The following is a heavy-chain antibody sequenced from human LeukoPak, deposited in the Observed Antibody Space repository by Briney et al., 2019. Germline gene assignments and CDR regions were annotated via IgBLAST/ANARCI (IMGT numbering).Heavy chain of an antibody. Sequence: GGSLRLSCIASGRTFSRYAMHWVRQAPGKGLEWVAVISKDGNSKNYADSVKGRSTISRDNSQNTLFLEVNSLRADDTAMYYCARNDYGEYYFDYWGLGTLVTVSS. CDR2: ISKDGNSK. D-gene: IGHD4-17*01. CDR3: ARNDYGEYYFDY. J-gene: IGHJ4*02. V-gene: IGHV3-30-3*01. CDR1: GRTFSRYA.